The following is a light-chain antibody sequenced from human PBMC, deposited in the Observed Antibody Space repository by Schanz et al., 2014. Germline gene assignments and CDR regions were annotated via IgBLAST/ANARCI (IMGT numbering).Light chain of an antibody. CDR1: SSDVGGYNY. J-gene: IGLJ2*01. CDR3: CSYGGDYIFVV. V-gene: IGLV2-11*01. Sequence: QSALTQPRSVAGSPGQSVTISCTGTSSDVGGYNYVSWYQQYPGKAPKLMIYDVANRASGVPDRFSGSKSGNTASLTISGLQAEDEADYYCCSYGGDYIFVVFGGGTKLTVL. CDR2: DVA.